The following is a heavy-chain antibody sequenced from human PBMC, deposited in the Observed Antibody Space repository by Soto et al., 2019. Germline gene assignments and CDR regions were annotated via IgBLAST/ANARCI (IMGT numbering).Heavy chain of an antibody. CDR2: IYHSGST. CDR1: GGSISSGGYS. J-gene: IGHJ4*02. D-gene: IGHD2-15*01. V-gene: IGHV4-30-2*01. CDR3: PAGGVLPRYY. Sequence: QLQLQESGSGLVKPSQTLSLTCAVSGGSISSGGYSWSWIRQPPGKGLEWIGYIYHSGSTYYNPSLMSRVCISVDRSKNLFSLKLSSVPAADTAVYYCPAGGVLPRYYWGQGTLFTDSS.